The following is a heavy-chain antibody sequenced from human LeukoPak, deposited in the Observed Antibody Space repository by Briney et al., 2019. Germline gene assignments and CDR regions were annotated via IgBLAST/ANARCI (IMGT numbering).Heavy chain of an antibody. Sequence: SETLSLTCTVSGGSISSYYWSWIRQPPGKGLEWIGYIYYSGSTNYNPSLKSRVTISVDTSKNQFSLKLSSVTAADTAVYYCARDSSSWNAFDIWGQGTMVAVSS. J-gene: IGHJ3*02. D-gene: IGHD6-13*01. CDR3: ARDSSSWNAFDI. CDR1: GGSISSYY. V-gene: IGHV4-59*01. CDR2: IYYSGST.